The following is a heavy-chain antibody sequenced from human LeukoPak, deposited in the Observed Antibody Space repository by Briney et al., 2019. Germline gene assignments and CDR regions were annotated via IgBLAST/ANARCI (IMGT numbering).Heavy chain of an antibody. V-gene: IGHV3-7*04. D-gene: IGHD5-18*01. Sequence: GGSLRLFCAASGFTLSSYWMTWVRQAPGKGLEWVANIKQDGSERYYVDSVKGRFTISRDSAKNSVYLQMNSLRAEDTAVYYCARGYSYGDYWGQGTLVTVSS. CDR1: GFTLSSYW. J-gene: IGHJ4*02. CDR2: IKQDGSER. CDR3: ARGYSYGDY.